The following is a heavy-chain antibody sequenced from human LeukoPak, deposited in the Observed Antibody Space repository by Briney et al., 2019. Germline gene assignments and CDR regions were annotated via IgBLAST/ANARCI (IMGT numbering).Heavy chain of an antibody. Sequence: ASVKVSCKASGYTFTGYYMRWVRQAPGQGLEWMGWMNPNSGGTNYTQKFQGRVTMTRDTSINTAYMELSGLKSDDTAVYYCATSSGYSHTWGAFDYWGQGALVTVSS. V-gene: IGHV1-2*02. CDR1: GYTFTGYY. D-gene: IGHD5-18*01. CDR2: MNPNSGGT. CDR3: ATSSGYSHTWGAFDY. J-gene: IGHJ4*02.